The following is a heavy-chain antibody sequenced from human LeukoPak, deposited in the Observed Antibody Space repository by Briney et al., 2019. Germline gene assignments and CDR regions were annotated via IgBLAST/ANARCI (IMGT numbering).Heavy chain of an antibody. Sequence: PGGSLRLSCAASGFTFSSHEMNWVRQAPGKGLEWVSYISSSGSTIYYADSVKGRFTISRDNAKNSLYLQMNSLRAEDTAVYYCARGPSLYYYYYGMDVWGKGTTVTVSS. CDR3: ARGPSLYYYYYGMDV. V-gene: IGHV3-48*03. J-gene: IGHJ6*04. CDR1: GFTFSSHE. CDR2: ISSSGSTI.